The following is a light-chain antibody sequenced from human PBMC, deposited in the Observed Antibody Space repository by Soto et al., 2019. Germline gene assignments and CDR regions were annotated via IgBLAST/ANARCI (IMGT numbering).Light chain of an antibody. J-gene: IGKJ1*01. Sequence: DIQMTQSPSTLSASVGDRVTITCRASQSISSWLAWYQQKPGKAPNLLIYDASTLESGVPSRFSGSGSRTEFTLTISSLQPDDFATYYCQQYNNFWTFGQGTKVEIK. CDR1: QSISSW. V-gene: IGKV1-5*01. CDR3: QQYNNFWT. CDR2: DAS.